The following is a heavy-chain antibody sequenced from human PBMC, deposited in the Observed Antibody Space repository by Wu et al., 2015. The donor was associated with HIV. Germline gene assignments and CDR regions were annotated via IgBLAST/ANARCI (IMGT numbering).Heavy chain of an antibody. CDR3: ARDLARETMIRDRPRYGLDV. CDR1: GTTFISYT. V-gene: IGHV1-69*05. Sequence: QAQLMQSGAEVKKPGSSVKVSCKASGTTFISYTITWVRQAPGQGLEWMGGFIPIFGTANYAQKFQGRLTITTDESTATGYMELSSLRSEDTAVYYCARDLARETMIRDRPRYGLDVWGQGTTVTVSS. CDR2: FIPIFGTA. J-gene: IGHJ6*02. D-gene: IGHD3-10*01.